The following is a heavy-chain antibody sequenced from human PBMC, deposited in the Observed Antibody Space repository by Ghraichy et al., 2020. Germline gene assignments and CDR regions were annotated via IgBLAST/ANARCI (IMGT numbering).Heavy chain of an antibody. CDR3: ARNFGDSWLRAFDV. CDR1: GGSFRDNY. J-gene: IGHJ3*01. Sequence: SQTLSLTCAVFGGSFRDNYWSWIRQPPGRGLEWIGEVDHSGSSKYNPSLKGRVTMSRDMSKNQLSLKLRSMTAADTAVYYCARNFGDSWLRAFDVWGHGTPVTVSS. D-gene: IGHD2-8*02. CDR2: VDHSGSS. V-gene: IGHV4-34*01.